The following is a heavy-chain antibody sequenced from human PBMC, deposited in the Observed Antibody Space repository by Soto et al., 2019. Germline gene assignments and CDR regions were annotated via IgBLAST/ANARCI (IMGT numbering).Heavy chain of an antibody. V-gene: IGHV1-46*01. CDR2: INPSGGST. CDR1: GYTFTTYY. D-gene: IGHD3-10*01. Sequence: ASVKVSCTASGYTFTTYYMRWVRQAPGQGLEWMGIINPSGGSTSYAQKFQGRVTMTRDTSTSTVYMELSSLRSEDTAVYYCAREILLWFGELRNYGMDVWGQGTTVTVSS. J-gene: IGHJ6*02. CDR3: AREILLWFGELRNYGMDV.